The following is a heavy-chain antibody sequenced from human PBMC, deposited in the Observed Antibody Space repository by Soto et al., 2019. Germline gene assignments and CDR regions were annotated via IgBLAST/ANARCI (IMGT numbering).Heavy chain of an antibody. J-gene: IGHJ6*02. CDR1: AYNLAGDG. CDR3: ARRGNPYMDV. V-gene: IGHV1-18*01. Sequence: QVQVVQSGAEVKKPGASVRVSCKPSAYNLAGDGFTWVRQAPGQGLEWMGWINVHNGDTNYAQKFQDRFSLTTDTXXXXXXXXXXXXXXXXXXXXXXARRGNPYMDVWGQGTTVIVSS. CDR2: INVHNGDT.